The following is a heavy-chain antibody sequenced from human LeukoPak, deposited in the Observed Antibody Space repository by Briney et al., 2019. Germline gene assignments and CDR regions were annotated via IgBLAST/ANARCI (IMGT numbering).Heavy chain of an antibody. CDR3: ARDLVGYFDY. J-gene: IGHJ4*02. CDR2: ISSSSSYV. V-gene: IGHV3-21*01. Sequence: PGGSLRLSCAASGFTFSSYSMNWVRQAPGKGLEWVSSISSSSSYVYYADSVKGRFTISRDNAKNSLYLQMSSLRAEDTAVYYCARDLVGYFDYWGQGTLVTVSS. D-gene: IGHD2-15*01. CDR1: GFTFSSYS.